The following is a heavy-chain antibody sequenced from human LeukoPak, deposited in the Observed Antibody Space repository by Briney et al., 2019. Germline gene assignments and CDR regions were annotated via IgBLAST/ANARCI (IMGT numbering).Heavy chain of an antibody. CDR2: ISSSSSYI. D-gene: IGHD2-2*01. CDR1: GFTFSNYN. V-gene: IGHV3-21*01. J-gene: IGHJ3*02. CDR3: AREEGYCSSTCCYHAFDI. Sequence: GGSLRLSCAASGFTFSNYNMNCVRQAPGKGLEWVSSISSSSSYIYYADSVKGRFTISRDNAKNSLFLQMNSLRAEDTAVYYCAREEGYCSSTCCYHAFDIWGQGTMVTVSS.